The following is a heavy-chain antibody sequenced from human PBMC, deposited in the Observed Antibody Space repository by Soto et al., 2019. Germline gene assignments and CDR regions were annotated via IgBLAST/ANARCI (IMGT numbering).Heavy chain of an antibody. Sequence: EVQLLESGGGLVRPGGSLTISCVVSGLSSRSHAMYWVRQAPGRGLEWVAGISGGGYTAYYPDSVRGRIIISRDNSKNTVYLQIDTLRVDDTAVYYCATPQGVATIKSNFDHWAQGSLVTVAS. D-gene: IGHD5-12*01. V-gene: IGHV3-23*01. J-gene: IGHJ4*02. CDR2: ISGGGYTA. CDR3: ATPQGVATIKSNFDH. CDR1: GLSSRSHA.